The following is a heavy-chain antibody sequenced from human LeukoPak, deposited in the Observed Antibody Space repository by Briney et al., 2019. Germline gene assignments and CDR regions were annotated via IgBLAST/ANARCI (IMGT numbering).Heavy chain of an antibody. CDR2: IIPIFGTA. D-gene: IGHD5-18*01. V-gene: IGHV1-69*01. J-gene: IGHJ4*02. CDR3: ARSVGYSYGYYFDY. Sequence: GASVKVSCKASGGTFSSYAISWVRQAPGQGLEWMGGIIPIFGTANYAQKFQGRVTITADESTSTAYMELRSLRSEDTAVYYCARSVGYSYGYYFDYWGQGTLVTVSS. CDR1: GGTFSSYA.